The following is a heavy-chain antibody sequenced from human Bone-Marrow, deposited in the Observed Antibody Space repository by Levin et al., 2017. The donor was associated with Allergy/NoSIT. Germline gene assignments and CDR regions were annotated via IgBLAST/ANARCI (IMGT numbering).Heavy chain of an antibody. CDR2: IISILDTP. Sequence: KISCKVSGGTLSSYTILWVRQAPGQGLEWMGRIISILDTPNYAQKFQDRITITVDKSTTTAFMELTSLTSEDTAIYYCAGTQWLAPDYWGQGTRVTVSS. J-gene: IGHJ4*02. CDR1: GGTLSSYT. CDR3: AGTQWLAPDY. D-gene: IGHD6-19*01. V-gene: IGHV1-69*08.